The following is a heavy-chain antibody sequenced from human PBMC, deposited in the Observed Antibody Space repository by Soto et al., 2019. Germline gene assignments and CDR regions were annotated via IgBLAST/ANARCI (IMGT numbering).Heavy chain of an antibody. Sequence: PSQILSLTCAISGDSVSSNSAAWNWIRQSPSRGLEWLGRTYYRSKWYNDYAASVKSRITINPDTSKNHFSLQLKSVTPEDTALYYCARLAPGGSGGGGDYWGQGTLVTVSS. CDR1: GDSVSSNSAA. V-gene: IGHV6-1*01. CDR2: TYYRSKWYN. D-gene: IGHD6-19*01. CDR3: ARLAPGGSGGGGDY. J-gene: IGHJ4*02.